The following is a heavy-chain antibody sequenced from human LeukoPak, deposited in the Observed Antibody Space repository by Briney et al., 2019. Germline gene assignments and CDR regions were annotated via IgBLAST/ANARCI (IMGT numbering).Heavy chain of an antibody. CDR1: GGSVSSGSYY. CDR2: IYTGGSI. J-gene: IGHJ5*02. Sequence: PSQTLSLTCTVSGGSVSSGSYYWNWIRQPAGKGLEWIGRIYTGGSIKYNPSLESRVSISVDASTNQVSLQLTSVTAADTAVYYCASQPLYCSSTSCYSDSPFDPWGQGTLVTVSS. CDR3: ASQPLYCSSTSCYSDSPFDP. D-gene: IGHD2-2*01. V-gene: IGHV4-61*02.